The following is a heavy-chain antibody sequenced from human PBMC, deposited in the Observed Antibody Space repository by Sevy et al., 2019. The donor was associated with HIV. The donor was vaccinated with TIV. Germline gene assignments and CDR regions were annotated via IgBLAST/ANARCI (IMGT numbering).Heavy chain of an antibody. J-gene: IGHJ4*02. CDR3: ARDQHHVGWPLDY. V-gene: IGHV3-33*01. D-gene: IGHD6-13*01. CDR1: GFTFSSYG. CDR2: IWYDGNNQ. Sequence: GGSLRLSCAASGFTFSSYGMHWVRQAPGKGLEWVAVIWYDGNNQYYADSVKGRFTISRDNSKNTLYLQMNILRPEDTAVYYCARDQHHVGWPLDYWGQGTLVTVSS.